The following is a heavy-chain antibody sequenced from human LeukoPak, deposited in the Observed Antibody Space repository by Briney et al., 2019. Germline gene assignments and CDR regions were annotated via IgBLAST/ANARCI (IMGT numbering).Heavy chain of an antibody. J-gene: IGHJ6*03. V-gene: IGHV5-51*01. D-gene: IGHD3-16*02. CDR1: GYSFTTYW. Sequence: GESLKISCKGSGYSFTTYWIGWVRQMPGKGLEWMGIIYPGDSDTRYSPSFQGQVTISADKSISTAYLQWSSLKASDTAMYYCARRSLEGYYYYYMDVWGKGTTVTVSS. CDR3: ARRSLEGYYYYYMDV. CDR2: IYPGDSDT.